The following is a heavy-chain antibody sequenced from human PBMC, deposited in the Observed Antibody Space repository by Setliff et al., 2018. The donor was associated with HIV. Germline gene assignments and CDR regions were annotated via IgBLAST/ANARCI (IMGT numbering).Heavy chain of an antibody. J-gene: IGHJ4*02. CDR1: GYTFTSYG. CDR2: IHAGSGDT. Sequence: ASVKVSCKASGYTFTSYGMNWVRQAPGQRLEWMGWIHAGSGDTQYSQKFQGRVTITRDTSASTVYMELSSLRSEDTAMYYCARDHPGIAYWGQGTMVTVSS. V-gene: IGHV1-3*01. CDR3: ARDHPGIAY.